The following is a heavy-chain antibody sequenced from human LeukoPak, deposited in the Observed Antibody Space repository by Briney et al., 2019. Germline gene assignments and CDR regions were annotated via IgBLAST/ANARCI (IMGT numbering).Heavy chain of an antibody. CDR2: IIPIFDTA. Sequence: ASVKVSCKASGGTFSTYAISWVRQAPGQGLEWMGGIIPIFDTANYAQRFQGRVTITADKSTSTVYMELSSLRSEDTAMYYCARDPGSSFYNWFDPWGQGTLVTVSS. D-gene: IGHD6-13*01. J-gene: IGHJ5*02. CDR1: GGTFSTYA. CDR3: ARDPGSSFYNWFDP. V-gene: IGHV1-69*06.